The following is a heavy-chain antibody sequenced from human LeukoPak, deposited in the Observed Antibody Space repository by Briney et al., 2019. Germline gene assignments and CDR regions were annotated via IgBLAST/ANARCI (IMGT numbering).Heavy chain of an antibody. J-gene: IGHJ4*02. V-gene: IGHV3-7*01. Sequence: GGSLRLSCAASGFSFSSYWMTWVRQAPGKGLEWVANIKQDGSEKYYVDSVMGRFTISRDNAKNSLYLQMNSLRAEDTAVYYCARMSTSSWYVCDYWGQGTLVTVSS. CDR2: IKQDGSEK. D-gene: IGHD6-13*01. CDR3: ARMSTSSWYVCDY. CDR1: GFSFSSYW.